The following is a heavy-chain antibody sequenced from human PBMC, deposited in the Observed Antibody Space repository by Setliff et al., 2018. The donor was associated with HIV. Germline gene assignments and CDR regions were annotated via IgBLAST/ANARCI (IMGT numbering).Heavy chain of an antibody. Sequence: PSETLSLTCTVSGGSISSGSYHWSWIRQPAGKGLEWIGRFYTSGSTNYNPSLKSRFTISVEKSKNQFSLNLSSVTAADTAVYYCASSYDPNYYVSGSYHRHQGMYFDYWGQGMLVTVSS. V-gene: IGHV4-61*02. CDR3: ASSYDPNYYVSGSYHRHQGMYFDY. D-gene: IGHD3-10*01. CDR1: GGSISSGSYH. J-gene: IGHJ4*02. CDR2: FYTSGST.